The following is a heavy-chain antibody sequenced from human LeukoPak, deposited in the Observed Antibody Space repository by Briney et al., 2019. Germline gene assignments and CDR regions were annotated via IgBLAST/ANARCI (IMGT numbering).Heavy chain of an antibody. D-gene: IGHD6-13*01. Sequence: SQTLSLTCTVSGGSISSGGYYWSWIRQHPGKGLEWIGYIYYSGSTYYNPSLKGRVTISVDTSKNQFSLKLSSVTAADTAVYYCASAAGTQDYYYGMDVWGQGTTVTVSS. J-gene: IGHJ6*02. V-gene: IGHV4-31*03. CDR1: GGSISSGGYY. CDR3: ASAAGTQDYYYGMDV. CDR2: IYYSGST.